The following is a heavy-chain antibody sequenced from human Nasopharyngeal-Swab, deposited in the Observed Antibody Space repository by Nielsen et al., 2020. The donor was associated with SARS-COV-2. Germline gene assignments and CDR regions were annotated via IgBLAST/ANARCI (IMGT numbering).Heavy chain of an antibody. V-gene: IGHV1-18*01. CDR1: GYTFTSYG. CDR2: ISAYNGNT. CDR3: ARATTPANWFDP. J-gene: IGHJ5*02. Sequence: ASVNVSCKASGYTFTSYGISWVRQAPGQGLEWMGWISAYNGNTNYAQKLRGRVTMTTDTSTSTAYMELRSLRSDDTAVYYCARATTPANWFDPWGQGTLVTVSS. D-gene: IGHD5-12*01.